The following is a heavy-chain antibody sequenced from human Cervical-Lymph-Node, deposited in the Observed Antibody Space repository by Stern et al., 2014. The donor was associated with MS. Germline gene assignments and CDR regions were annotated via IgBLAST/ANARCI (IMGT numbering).Heavy chain of an antibody. CDR2: IGPMFNTS. CDR1: GGSFINYA. D-gene: IGHD2-2*01. J-gene: IGHJ4*02. V-gene: IGHV1-69*06. Sequence: QVQLVQSGPEVKKPGSSVKVSCKASGGSFINYAITWVRQAPGQGPERMGDIGPMFNTSNYAQKFQGRVTITADKSTTTAYMEVNSLTSEDTAVYYCAGPRYAFWGQGTLVIVSS. CDR3: AGPRYAF.